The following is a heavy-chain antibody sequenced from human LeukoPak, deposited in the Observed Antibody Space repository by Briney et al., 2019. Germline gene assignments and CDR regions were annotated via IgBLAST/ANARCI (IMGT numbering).Heavy chain of an antibody. CDR1: GFTFSSYE. D-gene: IGHD4-17*01. J-gene: IGHJ4*02. CDR2: ISSSSSTI. V-gene: IGHV3-48*03. CDR3: ARERYYADFDY. Sequence: GGSLRLSCAASGFTFSSYEMNWVRQAPGKGLEWVSYISSSSSTIYYAGSVKGRFTISRDNAKNSLYLQMNSLRAEDTAVYYCARERYYADFDYWGQGTLVTVSS.